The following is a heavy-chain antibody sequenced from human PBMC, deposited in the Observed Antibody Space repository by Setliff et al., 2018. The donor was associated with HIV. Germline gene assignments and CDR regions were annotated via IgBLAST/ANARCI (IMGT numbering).Heavy chain of an antibody. CDR1: GGSFSGYY. CDR3: ARGYSSGWYGVSDY. CDR2: INHSGST. J-gene: IGHJ4*02. V-gene: IGHV4-34*01. Sequence: SETLSLTCAVYGGSFSGYYWSWIRQPPGKGPEWIGEINHSGSTNYNPSLKSRVTISVDTSKNQFSLKLSSVTAADTAVYYCARGYSSGWYGVSDYWGQGTLVTVSS. D-gene: IGHD6-19*01.